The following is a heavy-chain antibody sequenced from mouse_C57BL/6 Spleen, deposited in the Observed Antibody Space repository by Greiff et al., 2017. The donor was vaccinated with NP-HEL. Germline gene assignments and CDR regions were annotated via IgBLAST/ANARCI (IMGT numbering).Heavy chain of an antibody. V-gene: IGHV1-55*01. CDR2: IYPGSGST. CDR1: GYTFTSYW. D-gene: IGHD1-1*01. J-gene: IGHJ2*01. Sequence: QVQLQQPGAELVKPGASVKMSCKASGYTFTSYWITWVKQRPGQGLEWIGDIYPGSGSTNYNEKFKSKATLTVDTSSSTAYMQLSSLTSEDSAVYYCAREGGLLGDFDYWGQGTTLTVSS. CDR3: AREGGLLGDFDY.